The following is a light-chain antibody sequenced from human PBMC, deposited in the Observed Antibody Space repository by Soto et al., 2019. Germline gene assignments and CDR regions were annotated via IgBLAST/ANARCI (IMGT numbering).Light chain of an antibody. Sequence: AIQLTQSPSSLSASVGDRVTITCRSSKGISSALAWYQQQPGKAPTLLIYDASSLESGVPSRFSGSVSGTDFTLTISRLQPEDFATYYSHQYSNYLPLTFGRGNKVEIE. J-gene: IGKJ4*01. CDR2: DAS. V-gene: IGKV1D-13*01. CDR3: HQYSNYLPLT. CDR1: KGISSA.